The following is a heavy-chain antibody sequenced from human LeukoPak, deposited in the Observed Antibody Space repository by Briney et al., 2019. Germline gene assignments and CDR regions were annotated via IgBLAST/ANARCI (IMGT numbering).Heavy chain of an antibody. J-gene: IGHJ3*02. D-gene: IGHD3-10*01. CDR3: AREGFLGAFDI. V-gene: IGHV4-59*01. Sequence: SETLSLTCTVSGGSISSYYWSWIRQPPEKGLERIGYIYYSGSTNYNPSLKSRVTISVDTSKNQFSLKLSSVTAADTAVYYCAREGFLGAFDIWGQGTMVTVSS. CDR1: GGSISSYY. CDR2: IYYSGST.